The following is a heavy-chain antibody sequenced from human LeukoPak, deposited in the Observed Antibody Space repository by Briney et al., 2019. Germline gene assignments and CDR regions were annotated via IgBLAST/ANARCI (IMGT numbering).Heavy chain of an antibody. Sequence: SETLSLTCTVSGGSISSGSYWSWIRQPAGKGLEWIGRIYTSGSTNYNPSLKSRATISVDTSKDQFSLELSSVTAADTAVYYCARSGYSSGWPLDYYYMDVWGKGTTVTISS. CDR2: IYTSGST. CDR1: GGSISSGSY. J-gene: IGHJ6*03. D-gene: IGHD6-19*01. CDR3: ARSGYSSGWPLDYYYMDV. V-gene: IGHV4-61*02.